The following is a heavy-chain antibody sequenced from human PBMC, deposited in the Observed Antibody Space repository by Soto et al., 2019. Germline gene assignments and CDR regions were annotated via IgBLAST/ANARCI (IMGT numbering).Heavy chain of an antibody. D-gene: IGHD1-26*01. CDR1: GDAFTNYI. CDR2: IIPMFGTP. CDR3: ARGRDQPPVGLYFDS. J-gene: IGHJ4*02. Sequence: QVQLVQSGAEVKKPGSSVKVSCKASGDAFTNYIFDWVRQAPGQSLEWMGGIIPMFGTPKYTQTFQDRVTSSADVSTVTTYLELTSLRFDDTAVYYGARGRDQPPVGLYFDSWGEGTRVTVSS. V-gene: IGHV1-69*01.